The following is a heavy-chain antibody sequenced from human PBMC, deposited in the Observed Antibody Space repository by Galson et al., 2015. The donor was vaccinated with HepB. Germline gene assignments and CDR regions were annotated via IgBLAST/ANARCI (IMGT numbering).Heavy chain of an antibody. CDR2: IYPGDSDT. Sequence: QSGAEVKKPGESLKISCKGSGYSFTSYWIGWVRQMPGKGLEWMGIIYPGDSDTRYSPSFQGQVTISADKSISTAYLQWSSLKASDTAVYYCARLFGVFAVPAAQAWFDPWGQGTLVTVSS. CDR1: GYSFTSYW. V-gene: IGHV5-51*01. J-gene: IGHJ5*02. D-gene: IGHD2-2*01. CDR3: ARLFGVFAVPAAQAWFDP.